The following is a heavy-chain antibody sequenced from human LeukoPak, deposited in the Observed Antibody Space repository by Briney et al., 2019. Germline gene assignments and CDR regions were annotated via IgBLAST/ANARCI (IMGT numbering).Heavy chain of an antibody. D-gene: IGHD3-16*01. CDR3: SRIPWSIEAVLGQLGYFDY. CDR1: GGSIFGGSYY. J-gene: IGHJ4*02. V-gene: IGHV4-39*01. Sequence: PSETLSLTCTVSGGSIFGGSYYWGWIRQPPGKGLEWIGTIYHSGSTSYNPSLQSRVTISIDTSRNQFYLKLSSVTATDTAVYYCSRIPWSIEAVLGQLGYFDYWGQGTLVTVSS. CDR2: IYHSGST.